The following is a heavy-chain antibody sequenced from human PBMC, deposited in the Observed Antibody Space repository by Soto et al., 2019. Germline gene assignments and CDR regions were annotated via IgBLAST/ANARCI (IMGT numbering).Heavy chain of an antibody. J-gene: IGHJ6*02. Sequence: LXASCAPSVFTFSIYGMHWVRQAPGKWLEWVAVISYDGSNKYYADSVKGRFTISRDNSKNTLYLQMNSLRAEDTAVYYCAKEEYSSSWSEDYYYGMDVWGQGTTVSVSS. CDR1: VFTFSIYG. V-gene: IGHV3-30*18. CDR3: AKEEYSSSWSEDYYYGMDV. D-gene: IGHD6-13*01. CDR2: ISYDGSNK.